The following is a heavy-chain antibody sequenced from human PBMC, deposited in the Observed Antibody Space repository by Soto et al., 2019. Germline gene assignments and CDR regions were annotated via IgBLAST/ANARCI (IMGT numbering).Heavy chain of an antibody. V-gene: IGHV3-23*01. D-gene: IGHD2-21*01. CDR2: FSGGRDTT. CDR1: GFSFSSYA. J-gene: IGHJ4*02. Sequence: GGSLRLSCVASGFSFSSYARSWVRQAPGQRLEWVATFSGGRDTTWHADSVKGRFTVSRDSSKTTLSLQMNSLRPEDTALYYCAKATSATCTGSICYSFDYWGQGTLVTV. CDR3: AKATSATCTGSICYSFDY.